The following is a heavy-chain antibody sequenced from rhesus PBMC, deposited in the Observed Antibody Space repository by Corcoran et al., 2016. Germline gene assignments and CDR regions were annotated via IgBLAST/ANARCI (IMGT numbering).Heavy chain of an antibody. V-gene: IGHV4-165*01. Sequence: QVQLQESGPGLVKPSETLSLTCAVSGGSFSGYYWGWIRQPPGKGLEWIGYISGSSGSTAYNPSLKSRFTISTDTSKNQFSLKLSSVTAADTAVYYCARDPSSEDYSWNDVYFDYWGQGVLVTVSS. CDR1: GGSFSGYY. J-gene: IGHJ4*01. D-gene: IGHD1-14*01. CDR2: ISGSSGST. CDR3: ARDPSSEDYSWNDVYFDY.